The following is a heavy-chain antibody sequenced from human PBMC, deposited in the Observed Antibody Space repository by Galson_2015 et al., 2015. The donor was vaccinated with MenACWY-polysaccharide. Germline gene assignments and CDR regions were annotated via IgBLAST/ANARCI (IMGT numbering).Heavy chain of an antibody. D-gene: IGHD1-26*01. V-gene: IGHV4-38-2*01. CDR1: DYSISSGYY. J-gene: IGHJ4*02. CDR3: ARVEKYSGSYYILH. Sequence: ETLSLTCAVSDYSISSGYYWGWIRQPPGKGLEWIGSIYHSGSTYYNPSLKSRVTISVDTSKNQFSLNLSYVPAADTAVYYCARVEKYSGSYYILHWGQGTRGTVAS. CDR2: IYHSGST.